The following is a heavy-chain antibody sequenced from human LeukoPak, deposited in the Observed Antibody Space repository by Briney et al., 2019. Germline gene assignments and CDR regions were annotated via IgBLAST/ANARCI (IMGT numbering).Heavy chain of an antibody. CDR3: ARAVSVGVPAAILDY. D-gene: IGHD2-2*02. V-gene: IGHV4-39*07. Sequence: AETLSLTCTVSGGSISSLTYYWGWIRQPPGKGLEWIGEINHSGSTNYNPSLKSRVTISVDTSKNQFSLKLSSVTAADTAVYYCARAVSVGVPAAILDYWGQGTLVTVSS. J-gene: IGHJ4*02. CDR2: INHSGST. CDR1: GGSISSLTYY.